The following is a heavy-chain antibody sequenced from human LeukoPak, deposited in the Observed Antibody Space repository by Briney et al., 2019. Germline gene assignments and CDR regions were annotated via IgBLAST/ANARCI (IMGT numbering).Heavy chain of an antibody. CDR1: GFSFSIYE. D-gene: IGHD3-10*01. V-gene: IGHV3-48*03. CDR2: ISYNGGTV. Sequence: PGGSLRLSCAVSGFSFSIYEMSWVRQAPGKGLEWVSLISYNGGTVNYADSVKGRFIISRDNAKNSLFLQMSSLRVEDTAIYYCAKHHMSSWGQGTLVTVSS. J-gene: IGHJ5*02. CDR3: AKHHMSS.